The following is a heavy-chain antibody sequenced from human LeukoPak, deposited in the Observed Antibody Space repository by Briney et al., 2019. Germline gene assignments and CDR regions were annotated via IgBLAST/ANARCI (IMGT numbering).Heavy chain of an antibody. Sequence: GGSLRLSCAASGFTFSSYGMHRVRQAPGKGLEWVAVIWFDGSNKYYADSVKGRFTISRDNSKNTLYLQMNSLRAEDTAVYYCARDRDWGCSYCSYWGQGTLVTVSS. CDR1: GFTFSSYG. CDR3: ARDRDWGCSYCSY. CDR2: IWFDGSNK. J-gene: IGHJ4*02. D-gene: IGHD7-27*01. V-gene: IGHV3-33*01.